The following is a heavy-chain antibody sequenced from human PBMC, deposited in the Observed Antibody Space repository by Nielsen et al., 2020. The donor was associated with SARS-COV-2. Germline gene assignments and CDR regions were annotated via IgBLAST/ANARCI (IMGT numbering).Heavy chain of an antibody. V-gene: IGHV3-30*18. D-gene: IGHD6-13*01. CDR3: AKDESPSGGSSSWYANYYYYYGMDV. Sequence: GGSLRLSCAASGFTFSSYGMHWVRQAPGKGLEWVAVISYDGSNKYYADSVKGRFTISRDNSKNTLYLQMNSLRAEDTAVYYCAKDESPSGGSSSWYANYYYYYGMDVWGQGTTVTVSS. J-gene: IGHJ6*02. CDR2: ISYDGSNK. CDR1: GFTFSSYG.